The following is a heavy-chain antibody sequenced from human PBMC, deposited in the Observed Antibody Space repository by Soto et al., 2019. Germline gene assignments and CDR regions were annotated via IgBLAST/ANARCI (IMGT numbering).Heavy chain of an antibody. V-gene: IGHV4-59*08. D-gene: IGHD6-19*01. CDR3: ARYETSGSGWYRDY. CDR1: SGSISGYY. J-gene: IGHJ4*02. CDR2: LYYSGST. Sequence: SETLSLTCTVSSGSISGYYWSWIRQPPGKGLEWIAYLYYSGSTNYNPSLKSRVTISVDTSKNQFSLKLSSVTAADTAVYYCARYETSGSGWYRDYCRQVNLVTVSS.